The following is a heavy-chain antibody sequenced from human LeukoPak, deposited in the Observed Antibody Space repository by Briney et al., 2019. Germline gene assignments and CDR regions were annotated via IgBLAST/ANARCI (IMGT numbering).Heavy chain of an antibody. CDR2: IYYSGST. CDR3: ARSSSSSWPLDY. Sequence: SETLSLTCTVSGGSISSSSYYWGWIRQPPGKGLEWIGSIYYSGSTYYNPSLKSRVTISVDTSKNQFSLKLTSVTAADTAVYYCARSSSSSWPLDYWGQGTLVTVSS. CDR1: GGSISSSSYY. J-gene: IGHJ4*02. D-gene: IGHD6-13*01. V-gene: IGHV4-39*07.